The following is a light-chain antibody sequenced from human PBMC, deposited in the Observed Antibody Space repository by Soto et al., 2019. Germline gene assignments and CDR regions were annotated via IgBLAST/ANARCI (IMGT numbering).Light chain of an antibody. J-gene: IGKJ4*01. CDR1: QSISNY. Sequence: DIQMTQSPSTLSASVGDRVTITCRASQSISNYLNWYQQKPGKAPKLLMYDASNLETGVPSRFSGSGSGTDFTFTISSLQPEDIATYYCQQYDNPLTFGGGTKVDIK. CDR2: DAS. V-gene: IGKV1-33*01. CDR3: QQYDNPLT.